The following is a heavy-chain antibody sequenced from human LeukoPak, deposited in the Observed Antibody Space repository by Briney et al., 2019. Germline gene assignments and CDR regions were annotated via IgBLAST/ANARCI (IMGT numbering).Heavy chain of an antibody. CDR2: IIPIFGTA. CDR1: GGTLSSYA. CDR3: ARDRRSDFWSGYFDY. Sequence: GASVKVSCKASGGTLSSYAISWVRQAPGQGLEWMGGIIPIFGTANYAQKFQGRVTITADESTSTAYMELSSLRSEDTAVYYCARDRRSDFWSGYFDYWGQGTLVTVSS. D-gene: IGHD3-3*01. V-gene: IGHV1-69*13. J-gene: IGHJ4*02.